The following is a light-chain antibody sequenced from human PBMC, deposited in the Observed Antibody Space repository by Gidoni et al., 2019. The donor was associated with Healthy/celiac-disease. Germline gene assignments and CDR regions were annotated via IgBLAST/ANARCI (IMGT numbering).Light chain of an antibody. CDR3: SSYAGSNDLWV. J-gene: IGLJ2*01. CDR1: SSDVCGYNY. Sequence: QSALTQPPSASGSPGQSVTISCTGTSSDVCGYNYVSWYQQHPGKAPKLMIYEVSKRPSGVPDRFSGSKSGNTAPLTVSGLQAEDEADYYCSSYAGSNDLWVFGGGTKLTVL. CDR2: EVS. V-gene: IGLV2-8*01.